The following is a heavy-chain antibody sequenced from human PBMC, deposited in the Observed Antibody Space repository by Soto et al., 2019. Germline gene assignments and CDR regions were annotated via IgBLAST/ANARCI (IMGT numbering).Heavy chain of an antibody. J-gene: IGHJ6*02. CDR2: MNPNSGNT. CDR3: ARDIITYYDFWSGYYYYYYGMDV. D-gene: IGHD3-3*01. CDR1: GYTFTSYD. V-gene: IGHV1-8*01. Sequence: ASVKVSCKASGYTFTSYDINWVRQATGQGLEWMGWMNPNSGNTGYARKFQGRVTMTRNTSISTAYMELSSLRSEDTAVYYCARDIITYYDFWSGYYYYYYGMDVWGQGTTVTVSS.